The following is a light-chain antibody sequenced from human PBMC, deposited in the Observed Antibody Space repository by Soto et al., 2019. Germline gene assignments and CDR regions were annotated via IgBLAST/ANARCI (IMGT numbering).Light chain of an antibody. CDR1: SSNIGANYD. J-gene: IGLJ2*01. CDR2: GNN. CDR3: QSYDSSLSAVV. Sequence: QSALTQPPSVSGAPGQRVTISCTGSSSNIGANYDVQWYQQLPGTAPRLLIYGNNNRPSGVPDRISGSKSGTSASLAITGLQAEDEGHYYCQSYDSSLSAVVFGGGTKVT. V-gene: IGLV1-40*01.